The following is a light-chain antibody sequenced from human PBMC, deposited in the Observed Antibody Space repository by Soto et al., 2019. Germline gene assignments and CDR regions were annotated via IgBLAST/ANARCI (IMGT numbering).Light chain of an antibody. CDR3: QQYNNWPQT. J-gene: IGKJ1*01. CDR1: QSVSSN. V-gene: IGKV3-15*01. CDR2: GAS. Sequence: EIVMTQSPATLSVSPGERATLSCRASQSVSSNLAWYQQKTGQAPRLLIFGASTRATGISARFSGSGSGTEFTLTISSLQSEDLAVYYCQQYNNWPQTFGQGTKVEIK.